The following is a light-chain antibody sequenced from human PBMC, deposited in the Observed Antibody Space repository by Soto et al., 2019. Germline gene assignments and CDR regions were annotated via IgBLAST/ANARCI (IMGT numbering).Light chain of an antibody. CDR3: PQSKKWQYT. CDR1: QSVRDN. Sequence: ELVMTHSPATLSVSPGERATLSCLASQSVRDNLAWYQQKPGQAPRLLIYGASNRATGIPARFSGSGSGTEFTLTINSMQSEEFALYFCPQSKKWQYTFGQGIKLEIK. J-gene: IGKJ2*01. V-gene: IGKV3-15*01. CDR2: GAS.